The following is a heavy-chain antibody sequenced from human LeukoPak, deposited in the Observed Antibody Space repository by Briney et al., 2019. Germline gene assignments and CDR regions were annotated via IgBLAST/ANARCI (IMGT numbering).Heavy chain of an antibody. Sequence: PGGSLRLSCAASGFTFSRYAMNWVRQAPGKGLEWVSEINESGDTTYYADSAKGRFTISRDNSKNTLYLQMNSLRGEDTAVYYCGTQSLRAFDMWGQGTMVTVSS. D-gene: IGHD3-16*02. CDR3: GTQSLRAFDM. J-gene: IGHJ3*02. CDR2: INESGDTT. V-gene: IGHV3-23*01. CDR1: GFTFSRYA.